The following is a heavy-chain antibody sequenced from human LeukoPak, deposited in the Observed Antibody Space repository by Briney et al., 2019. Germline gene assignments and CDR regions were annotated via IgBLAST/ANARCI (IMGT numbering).Heavy chain of an antibody. CDR2: ISSSSSYT. V-gene: IGHV3-11*05. Sequence: GGSLRLSCAASGFTFSDYYMSWMRQAPGKGRKWVSYISSSSSYTNYADSVKGRFTISRDNDKNSLYLQMNSLRAEDTAVYYCARDFYYYDSSGYYPDYWGQGTLVTVSS. CDR3: ARDFYYYDSSGYYPDY. J-gene: IGHJ4*02. D-gene: IGHD3-22*01. CDR1: GFTFSDYY.